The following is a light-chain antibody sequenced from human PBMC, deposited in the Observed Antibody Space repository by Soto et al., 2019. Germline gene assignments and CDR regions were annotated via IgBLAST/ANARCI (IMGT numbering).Light chain of an antibody. V-gene: IGKV3-11*01. J-gene: IGKJ4*01. CDR3: QQRSTWPLT. CDR2: DAS. CDR1: QSVSSY. Sequence: EIVLTQSPATLSLSPGERATLSCGASQSVSSYLAWYQQKPGQAPRLLIYDASNRATGIPARFSGSGSGTDFTLTISSLQPEDFAVYYCQQRSTWPLTFGGGTKVEIK.